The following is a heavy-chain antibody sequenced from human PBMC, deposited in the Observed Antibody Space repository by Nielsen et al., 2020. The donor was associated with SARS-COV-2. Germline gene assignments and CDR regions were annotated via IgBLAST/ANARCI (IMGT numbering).Heavy chain of an antibody. Sequence: GESLKISCQGSGYSFTSYWIGWVRQMPGKGLEWMGIIYPGDSDTRYSPSFQGQVTISADKSISTAYLQWSSLKASDTAMYYCARATYCSSTNCYVGFDPWGQGTLVTVSS. CDR1: GYSFTSYW. V-gene: IGHV5-51*01. CDR2: IYPGDSDT. CDR3: ARATYCSSTNCYVGFDP. D-gene: IGHD2-2*01. J-gene: IGHJ5*02.